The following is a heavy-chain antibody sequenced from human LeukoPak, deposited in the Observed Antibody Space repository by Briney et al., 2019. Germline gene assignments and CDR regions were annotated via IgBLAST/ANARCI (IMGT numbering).Heavy chain of an antibody. CDR2: IYYSGST. CDR3: ARLEGGYPYFDY. J-gene: IGHJ4*02. V-gene: IGHV4-39*01. CDR1: GGSISSSSYY. D-gene: IGHD5-12*01. Sequence: SETLSLTCTVSGGSISSSSYYRGWIRQPPGKGLEWIGSIYYSGSTYYNPSLKSRVTISVDTSKNQFSLKLSSVTAADTAVYYCARLEGGYPYFDYWGQGTLVTVSS.